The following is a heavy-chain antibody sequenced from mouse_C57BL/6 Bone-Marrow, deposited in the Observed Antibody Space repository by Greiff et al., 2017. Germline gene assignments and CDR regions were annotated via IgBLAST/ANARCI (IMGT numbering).Heavy chain of an antibody. J-gene: IGHJ3*01. CDR2: ISNLAYSI. V-gene: IGHV5-15*01. Sequence: EVMLVESGGGLVQPGGSLKLSCAASGFTFSDYGMAWVRQAPRKGPEWVAFISNLAYSIYYADTVTGRFTLSRENAKNTLYLEMSSLRSEDTAMYYCARHDDYKSWFAYWGQGTLVTVSA. CDR1: GFTFSDYG. CDR3: ARHDDYKSWFAY. D-gene: IGHD2-4*01.